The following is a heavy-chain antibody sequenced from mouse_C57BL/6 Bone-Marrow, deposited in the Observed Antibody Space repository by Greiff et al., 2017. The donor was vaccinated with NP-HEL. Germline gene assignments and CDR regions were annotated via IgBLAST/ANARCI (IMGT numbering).Heavy chain of an antibody. D-gene: IGHD1-1*01. Sequence: VKLEESGAELARPGASVKLSCKASGYTFTSYGISWVKQRTGQGLEWIGEIYPRSGNTYYNEKFKGKATLTADKSSSTAYMELRSLTSEDSAVYFCARSDTTVVDYWGQGTTLTVSS. CDR1: GYTFTSYG. V-gene: IGHV1-81*01. J-gene: IGHJ2*01. CDR2: IYPRSGNT. CDR3: ARSDTTVVDY.